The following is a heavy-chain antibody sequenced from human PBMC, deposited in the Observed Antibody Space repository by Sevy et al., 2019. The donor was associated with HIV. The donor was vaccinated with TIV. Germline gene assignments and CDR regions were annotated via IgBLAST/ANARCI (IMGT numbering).Heavy chain of an antibody. CDR2: IIPLLGTA. Sequence: ASVKVSCKASGGTFTSYAISWVRQAPGLGLEWMGGIIPLLGTANYAQQFQGRVTITADESRRTVYMELRSLRSEDTAVYYCARDNLAVAGRGWFDPWGQGTLVTVSS. CDR1: GGTFTSYA. J-gene: IGHJ5*02. D-gene: IGHD6-19*01. CDR3: ARDNLAVAGRGWFDP. V-gene: IGHV1-69*13.